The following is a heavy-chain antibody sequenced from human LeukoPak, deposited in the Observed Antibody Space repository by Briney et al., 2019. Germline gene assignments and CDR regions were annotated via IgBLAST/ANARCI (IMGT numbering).Heavy chain of an antibody. CDR3: AIRWWRIAARAFDY. CDR1: GGSFSGYY. CDR2: VNHSGST. J-gene: IGHJ4*02. D-gene: IGHD6-6*01. V-gene: IGHV4-34*01. Sequence: SETLSLTCAVYGGSFSGYYWSWIRQPPGKGLEWIGEVNHSGSTNYNPSLKSRVTISVDTSKNQFSLKLSSVTAADTAVYYCAIRWWRIAARAFDYWGQGTLVTVSS.